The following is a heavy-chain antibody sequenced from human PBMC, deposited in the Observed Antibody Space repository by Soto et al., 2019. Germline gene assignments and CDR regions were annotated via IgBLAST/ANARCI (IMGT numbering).Heavy chain of an antibody. CDR3: GRGKYYYDPVDF. CDR2: ICSSWRY. Sequence: SETLCLTCTVSGGSINSYYWSWIRQPPGKGLEWIGYICSSWRYYYNPSLGRLVTISVDTSKNQFSLRLSSVTAAATAYYYGGRGKYYYDPVDFWGLGTTVTVSS. CDR1: GGSINSYY. V-gene: IGHV4-4*08. J-gene: IGHJ6*02.